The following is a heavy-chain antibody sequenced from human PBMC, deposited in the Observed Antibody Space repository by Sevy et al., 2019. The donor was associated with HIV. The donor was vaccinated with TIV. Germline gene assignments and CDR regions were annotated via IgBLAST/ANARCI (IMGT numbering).Heavy chain of an antibody. CDR2: IKSKSDGGTR. D-gene: IGHD3-9*01. Sequence: GGSLRLSCAASALTVSNAWMNWVRQAPGKGLEWVGRIKSKSDGGTRDLAAPVKGRVSISRDASRNTVSLEISSLKIEDTGMYYCAAGLGKSDFDSWGQGTLVTVSS. CDR3: AAGLGKSDFDS. CDR1: ALTVSNAW. V-gene: IGHV3-15*01. J-gene: IGHJ5*01.